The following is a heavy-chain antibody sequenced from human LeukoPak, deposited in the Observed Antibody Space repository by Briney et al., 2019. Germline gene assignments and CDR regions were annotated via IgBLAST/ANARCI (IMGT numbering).Heavy chain of an antibody. Sequence: PSETLPLTCTVSGGSISTYYWSWIRQPPGKGLEWLGYIFYTGSTNYNPSLKSRVTMSIDTSKNQFSLKLSSVTAADTAVYYCTRTYSSSSIDYWGQGALVTVSS. CDR2: IFYTGST. CDR3: TRTYSSSSIDY. J-gene: IGHJ4*02. D-gene: IGHD6-6*01. CDR1: GGSISTYY. V-gene: IGHV4-59*01.